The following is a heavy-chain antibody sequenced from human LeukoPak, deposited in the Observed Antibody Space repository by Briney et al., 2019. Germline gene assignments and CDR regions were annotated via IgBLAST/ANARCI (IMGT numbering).Heavy chain of an antibody. CDR1: GFTFSSFG. Sequence: GRSLKLSCAASGFTFSSFGMHWVRQAPGKGLEWVAVIWYDGSKKNYADSVRGRFTISRDNSENTLYLQMNSLRAEDTGVYYCARPPEDWGQGTLVTVSS. V-gene: IGHV3-33*01. CDR2: IWYDGSKK. CDR3: ARPPED. J-gene: IGHJ4*02.